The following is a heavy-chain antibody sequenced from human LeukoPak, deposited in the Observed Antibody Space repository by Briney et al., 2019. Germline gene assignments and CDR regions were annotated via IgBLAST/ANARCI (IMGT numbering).Heavy chain of an antibody. V-gene: IGHV3-21*04. CDR3: AKDFYYYYYYGMDV. J-gene: IGHJ6*02. CDR1: GFTFSSYS. CDR2: ISSSSSYI. D-gene: IGHD3-3*01. Sequence: GGSLRLSCAASGFTFSSYSMNWVRQAPGKGLEWVSSISSSSSYIYYADSVKGRFTISRDNAKNSLYLQMNSLRAEDTALYYCAKDFYYYYYYGMDVWGQGTTVTVSS.